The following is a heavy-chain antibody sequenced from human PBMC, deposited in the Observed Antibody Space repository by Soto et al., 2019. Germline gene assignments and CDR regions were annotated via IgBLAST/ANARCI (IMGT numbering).Heavy chain of an antibody. Sequence: GGSLRLSCAASGFTFSSYAMNWVRQAPGKGLEWVSAISGSGSNTYYADSVKGRFTISRDNSKNTLYLQMNSLRADDTAVCYCAKRGLYSAAADFDYWGQGTLVTVSS. D-gene: IGHD6-13*01. J-gene: IGHJ4*02. CDR2: ISGSGSNT. V-gene: IGHV3-23*01. CDR3: AKRGLYSAAADFDY. CDR1: GFTFSSYA.